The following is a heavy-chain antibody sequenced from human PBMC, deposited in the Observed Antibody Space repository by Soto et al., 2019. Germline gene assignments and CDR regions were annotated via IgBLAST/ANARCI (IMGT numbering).Heavy chain of an antibody. V-gene: IGHV1-3*01. D-gene: IGHD6-13*01. CDR3: ARVGIAAADRFDY. CDR2: INAGNGNT. Sequence: ASVKVSCKASGYTXTSYAMHWVRHAPGQRLEWMGWINAGNGNTKYSQKFQGRVTITRDTSASTAYMELSSLRSEDTAVYYCARVGIAAADRFDYWGQGTLVTXSS. J-gene: IGHJ4*02. CDR1: GYTXTSYA.